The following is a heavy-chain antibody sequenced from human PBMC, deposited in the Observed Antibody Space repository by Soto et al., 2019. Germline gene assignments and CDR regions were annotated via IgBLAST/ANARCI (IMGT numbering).Heavy chain of an antibody. CDR1: GFTFSSYG. CDR2: MSYDGSNK. Sequence: PCGSLRLSCVASGFTFSSYGMHCVRQAPGKGLEWEAVMSYDGSNKYYADSVKGRFTISRDNSKNTLYLQMNSLRAEDTAVYYCAKGSSSVSYYYYGIDVWGQGTTVAVSS. V-gene: IGHV3-30*18. D-gene: IGHD6-6*01. J-gene: IGHJ6*02. CDR3: AKGSSSVSYYYYGIDV.